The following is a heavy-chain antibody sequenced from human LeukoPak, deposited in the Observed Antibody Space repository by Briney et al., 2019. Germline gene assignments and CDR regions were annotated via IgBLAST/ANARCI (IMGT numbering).Heavy chain of an antibody. J-gene: IGHJ3*02. CDR2: PNSGGT. V-gene: IGHV1-2*02. Sequence: PNSGGTNYAQKFQGRVTMTRDTSISTAYMELSRLRSDDTAVYYCARDRAPLYSGSDGGAFDIWGQGTMVTVSS. CDR3: ARDRAPLYSGSDGGAFDI. D-gene: IGHD1-26*01.